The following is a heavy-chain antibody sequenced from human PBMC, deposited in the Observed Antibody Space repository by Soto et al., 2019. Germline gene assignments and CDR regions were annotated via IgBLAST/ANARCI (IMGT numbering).Heavy chain of an antibody. CDR1: GFDFRGTG. V-gene: IGHV3-30*18. Sequence: GGSLRLSCKASGFDFRGTGMHWVRQAPGKGLEWVAVISYDENTKDYGDSVKGRFTVSRDNSNNTLYLQMHSLTSDDTAVYYCAKVAASSWHANWFAPWGQGTLVTVSS. CDR3: AKVAASSWHANWFAP. D-gene: IGHD6-13*01. CDR2: ISYDENTK. J-gene: IGHJ5*02.